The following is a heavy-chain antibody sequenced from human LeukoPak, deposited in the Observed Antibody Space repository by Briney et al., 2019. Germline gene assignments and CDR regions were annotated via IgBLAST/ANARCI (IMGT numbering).Heavy chain of an antibody. CDR1: GGSISSHY. Sequence: PSETLSLTCTVSGGSISSHYWSWIRQPPGKGLEWIGYIYYSGSTNYNPSLKSRVTISVDTSKNQFSLKLSSVTAADTAVYYCARHEISRAIVVPTGFDYWGQGTLVTVSS. J-gene: IGHJ4*02. V-gene: IGHV4-59*08. CDR2: IYYSGST. CDR3: ARHEISRAIVVPTGFDY. D-gene: IGHD3-22*01.